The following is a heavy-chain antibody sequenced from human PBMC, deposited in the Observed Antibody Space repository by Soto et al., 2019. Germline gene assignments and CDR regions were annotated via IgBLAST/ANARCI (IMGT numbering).Heavy chain of an antibody. CDR2: ISYDGSNK. CDR3: ARESSGYYFDY. Sequence: SGGAPRPSFAAPRFPLSSYSLPWGRQAPGKGLEWVAVISYDGSNKYYADSVKGRFTISRDNSKNTLYLQMNSLRAEDTAVYYCARESSGYYFDYWGQGTLVTVSS. J-gene: IGHJ4*02. CDR1: RFPLSSYS. D-gene: IGHD3-22*01. V-gene: IGHV3-30-3*01.